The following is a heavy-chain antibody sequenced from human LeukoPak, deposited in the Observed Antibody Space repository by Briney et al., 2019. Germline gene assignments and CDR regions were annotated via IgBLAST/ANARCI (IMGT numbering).Heavy chain of an antibody. CDR2: ISSSSSSYI. CDR3: ARRATTERGHSYGLDF. CDR1: GFTFNNYN. V-gene: IGHV3-21*01. J-gene: IGHJ4*02. Sequence: PGGSLRLSCAASGFTFNNYNMNWVRQAPGKGLEWVSSISSSSSSYIYYADSLTGRFTISRDNAKNSLYLQMNSLRAEDTAMYYCARRATTERGHSYGLDFWGQGTLVTVSS. D-gene: IGHD5-18*01.